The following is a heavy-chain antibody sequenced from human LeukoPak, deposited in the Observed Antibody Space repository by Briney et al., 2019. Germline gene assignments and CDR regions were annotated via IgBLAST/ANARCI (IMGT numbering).Heavy chain of an antibody. CDR1: GYSISSGYY. D-gene: IGHD3-10*01. J-gene: IGHJ4*02. CDR2: FDQSGST. CDR3: ARRPRMVRGVIVKYFDY. Sequence: SETLSLTCTVSGYSISSGYYWGCIRPPPGKGLEWIGSFDQSGSTYYNPFLKSRVTISVDTSKNQFSLKLSSVTAADTAVYYCARRPRMVRGVIVKYFDYWGQGTLVTVSS. V-gene: IGHV4-38-2*02.